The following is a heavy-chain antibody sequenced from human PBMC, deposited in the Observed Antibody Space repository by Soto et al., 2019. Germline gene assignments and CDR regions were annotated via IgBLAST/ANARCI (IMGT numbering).Heavy chain of an antibody. CDR2: IYYSGST. J-gene: IGHJ6*03. V-gene: IGHV4-59*01. Sequence: PSETLSLTCTVSGGSISSYYWSWIRQPPGKGLEWIGYIYYSGSTNYNPSLKSRVTISVDTSKNQFSLKLSSVTAADTAVYYCARVRYCSSTSCYAYYYYYMDVWGKGTTVTVSS. CDR1: GGSISSYY. D-gene: IGHD2-2*01. CDR3: ARVRYCSSTSCYAYYYYYMDV.